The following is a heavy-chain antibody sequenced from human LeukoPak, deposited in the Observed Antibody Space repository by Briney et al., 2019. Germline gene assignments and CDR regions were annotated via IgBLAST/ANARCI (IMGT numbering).Heavy chain of an antibody. CDR1: DESFSGHY. J-gene: IGHJ3*01. V-gene: IGHV4-34*01. D-gene: IGHD6-19*01. CDR3: ASASSGWYDAFDV. CDR2: IYHSGNT. Sequence: PSETLSLTCAVDDESFSGHYWSWVRQPPGKGLEWIGEIYHSGNTNYDPSLKSRVTISVDKSKNQFSLKLSSVTAADTAVYYCASASSGWYDAFDVWGQGTMVMVSS.